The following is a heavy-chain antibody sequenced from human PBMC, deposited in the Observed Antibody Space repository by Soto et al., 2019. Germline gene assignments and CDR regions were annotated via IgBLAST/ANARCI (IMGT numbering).Heavy chain of an antibody. Sequence: SPRLSWVPSGFSLNNYAMRSACQVPGKVPEWASAIRGSGGSTSYADSVTGRLIISRDNSKNALYMQMNSLRAEDTDVSPCATTRAARPSTDYYYYGMDVWGKGSTVAVSS. J-gene: IGHJ6*04. D-gene: IGHD6-6*01. V-gene: IGHV3-23*01. CDR3: ATTRAARPSTDYYYYGMDV. CDR1: GFSLNNYA. CDR2: IRGSGGST.